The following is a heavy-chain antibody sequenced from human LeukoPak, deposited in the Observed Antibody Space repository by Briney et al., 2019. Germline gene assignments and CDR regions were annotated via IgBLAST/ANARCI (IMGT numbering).Heavy chain of an antibody. Sequence: GGSLRLSCAASGFTFSSYSMNWVRQAPGKGLEWVSSISSSSSYIYYADSVKGRFTISRDNAKNSLYLQMNSPRAEDTAVYYCASAGIVGATGNDYWGQGTLVTVSS. CDR1: GFTFSSYS. CDR3: ASAGIVGATGNDY. V-gene: IGHV3-21*01. J-gene: IGHJ4*02. CDR2: ISSSSSYI. D-gene: IGHD1-26*01.